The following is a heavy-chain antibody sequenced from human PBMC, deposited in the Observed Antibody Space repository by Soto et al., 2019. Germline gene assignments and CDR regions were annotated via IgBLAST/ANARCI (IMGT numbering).Heavy chain of an antibody. D-gene: IGHD3-16*01. V-gene: IGHV3-30*18. CDR2: ISYDGSNK. CDR3: AKDEGGIGAFDI. J-gene: IGHJ3*02. Sequence: GGSLRLSCAASGFTFSSYGMHWVRQAPGKGLEWVAVISYDGSNKYYADSVKGRFTISRDNSKNTLYLQMNSLRAEDTAAYYCAKDEGGIGAFDIWGQGTMVTVSS. CDR1: GFTFSSYG.